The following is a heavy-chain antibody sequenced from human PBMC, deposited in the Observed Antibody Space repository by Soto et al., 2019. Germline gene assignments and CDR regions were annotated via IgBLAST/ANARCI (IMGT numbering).Heavy chain of an antibody. CDR1: GFTFSSYG. D-gene: IGHD2-15*01. V-gene: IGHV3-33*01. CDR2: IWYDGSNK. CDR3: ARDHGRVVAAPILFDY. J-gene: IGHJ4*02. Sequence: PGGSLRLSCAASGFTFSSYGMHWVRQAPGKGLEWVAVIWYDGSNKYYADSVKGRFTISRDNSKNTLYLQMNSLRAEDTAVYYCARDHGRVVAAPILFDYWGQGTLVTVSS.